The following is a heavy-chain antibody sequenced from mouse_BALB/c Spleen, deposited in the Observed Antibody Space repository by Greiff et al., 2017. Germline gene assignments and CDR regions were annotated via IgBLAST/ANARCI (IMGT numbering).Heavy chain of an antibody. CDR1: GFTFSSYA. V-gene: IGHV5-9-3*01. CDR3: ARRGITTAAY. CDR2: ISSGGSYT. J-gene: IGHJ3*01. D-gene: IGHD2-4*01. Sequence: EVQRVESGGGLVKPGGSLKLSCAASGFTFSSYAMSWVRQTPEKRLEWVATISSGGSYTYYPDSVKGRFTISRDNAKNTLYLQMSSLRSEDTAMYYCARRGITTAAYWGQGTLVTVSA.